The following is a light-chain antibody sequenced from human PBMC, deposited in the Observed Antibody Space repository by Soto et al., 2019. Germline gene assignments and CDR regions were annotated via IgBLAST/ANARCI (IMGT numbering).Light chain of an antibody. Sequence: DIQMTQSPSSVSASVGDRVTITCRASPGISSWLAWYQQKPGKAPKLLIYAASSLQSGFPSRFSSSGSGTDFTLTISSLQPEDFATYYCQQANSFPITFGQGTRLEIK. CDR2: AAS. CDR1: PGISSW. V-gene: IGKV1-12*01. J-gene: IGKJ5*01. CDR3: QQANSFPIT.